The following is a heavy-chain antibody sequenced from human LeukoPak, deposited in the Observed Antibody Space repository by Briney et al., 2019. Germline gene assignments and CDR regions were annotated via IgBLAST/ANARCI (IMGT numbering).Heavy chain of an antibody. V-gene: IGHV1-69*06. CDR2: IIPIFGTA. CDR3: ARGNYDFWSGYSVPYMDV. D-gene: IGHD3-3*01. CDR1: GGTFSSYA. Sequence: GASVKVSCKASGGTFSSYAISWVRQAPGQGLEWMGGIIPIFGTANYAQKFQGRVTITADKSTSTAYMELSSLRSEDTAVYYCARGNYDFWSGYSVPYMDVWGKGTTVTVSS. J-gene: IGHJ6*03.